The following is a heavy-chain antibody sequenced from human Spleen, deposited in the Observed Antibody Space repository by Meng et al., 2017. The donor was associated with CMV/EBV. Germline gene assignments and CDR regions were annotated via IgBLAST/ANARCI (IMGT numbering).Heavy chain of an antibody. CDR3: AKDLYSGGWYVFGN. J-gene: IGHJ4*02. Sequence: GESLKISCAASGFTFSDYYMSWIRQAPGKGLEWVSYISSSGSTIYYADSVKGRFTISRDNAKNSLYLQMNRLRAEDTAVYHCAKDLYSGGWYVFGNWGQGTLVTVSS. D-gene: IGHD6-19*01. CDR2: ISSSGSTI. CDR1: GFTFSDYY. V-gene: IGHV3-11*04.